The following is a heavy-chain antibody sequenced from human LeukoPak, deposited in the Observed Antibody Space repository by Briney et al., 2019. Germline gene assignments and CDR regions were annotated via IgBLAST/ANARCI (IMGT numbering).Heavy chain of an antibody. V-gene: IGHV4-30-4*01. CDR1: GGIISSGDYY. CDR2: IYYSGST. Sequence: SETLSLTCTVSGGIISSGDYYWSWIRQPPGKGLEWFGYIYYSGSTYYNPSLKSRVTISVDTSKNQFSLKLSSVTAADTAVYYCARGFGYGDLAAFDYWGQGTLVTVSS. J-gene: IGHJ4*02. CDR3: ARGFGYGDLAAFDY. D-gene: IGHD4-17*01.